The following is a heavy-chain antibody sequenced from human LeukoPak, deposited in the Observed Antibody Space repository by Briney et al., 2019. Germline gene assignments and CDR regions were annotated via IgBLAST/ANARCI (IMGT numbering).Heavy chain of an antibody. CDR3: TRLKVAYCSSTSCRGGYYYYGMDV. V-gene: IGHV3-73*01. CDR1: GFTFSGSA. D-gene: IGHD2-2*01. J-gene: IGHJ6*02. CDR2: IRSKANSYAT. Sequence: GGSLRLSCAASGFTFSGSAMHWVRQASGKGLEWVGRIRSKANSYATAYAASVKGRFTISGDDSKNTAYLQMNSLKTEDTAVYYCTRLKVAYCSSTSCRGGYYYYGMDVWGQGTTVTVSS.